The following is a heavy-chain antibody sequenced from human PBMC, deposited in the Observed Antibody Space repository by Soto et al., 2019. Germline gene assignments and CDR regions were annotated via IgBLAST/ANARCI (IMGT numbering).Heavy chain of an antibody. J-gene: IGHJ4*02. CDR2: TYYKSRWFD. CDR3: ARGAMYGSGSFSVFDY. Sequence: SQTLSLTCAISGDSVSSNSAAWNWIRQSPSRGLEWLGRTYYKSRWFDDFAISVKSRITTNPDTSKNQVSLHLNSVTPEDTAVYYCARGAMYGSGSFSVFDYWGQGXLVTVSS. CDR1: GDSVSSNSAA. V-gene: IGHV6-1*01. D-gene: IGHD3-10*01.